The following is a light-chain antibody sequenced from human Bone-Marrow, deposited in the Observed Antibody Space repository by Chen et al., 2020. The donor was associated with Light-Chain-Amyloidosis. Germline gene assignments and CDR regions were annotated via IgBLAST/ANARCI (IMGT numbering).Light chain of an antibody. CDR2: DAS. CDR1: QSVSSY. V-gene: IGKV3-11*01. Sequence: EIVLTQSPATLFLSPGERATLSCRASQSVSSYLAWYQQKPGQAPRLLIYDASNRATGIPARFSGSGSGTDFTLTISSLDPEDFAVYYCQQRSNWPTFGGGTKVEIK. CDR3: QQRSNWPT. J-gene: IGKJ4*01.